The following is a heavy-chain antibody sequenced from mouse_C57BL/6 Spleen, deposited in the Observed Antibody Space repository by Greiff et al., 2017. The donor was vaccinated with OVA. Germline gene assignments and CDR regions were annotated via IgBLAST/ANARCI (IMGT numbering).Heavy chain of an antibody. Sequence: QVHVKQSGAELVRPGTSVKVSCKASGYAFTNYLIEWVKQRPGQGLEWIGVINPGSGGTNYNEKFKGKATLTADKSSSTAYMQLSSLTSEDSAVYFCARGGLRHYYAMDYWGQGTSVTVSS. V-gene: IGHV1-54*01. D-gene: IGHD2-4*01. CDR1: GYAFTNYL. J-gene: IGHJ4*01. CDR3: ARGGLRHYYAMDY. CDR2: INPGSGGT.